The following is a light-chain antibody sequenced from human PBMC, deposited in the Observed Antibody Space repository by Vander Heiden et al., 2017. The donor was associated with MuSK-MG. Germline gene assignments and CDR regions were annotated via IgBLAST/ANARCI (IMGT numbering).Light chain of an antibody. CDR2: DDS. J-gene: IGLJ2*01. CDR1: NIGSKI. CDR3: QVWDSSSNQVV. Sequence: SYVLNPPPPVSVAPGQTARITCGGNNIGSKIVHWYQQKPGQAPVLVVHDDSDRPSGIPERISGSNSGNTATLTISRVEAGDEADYYCQVWDSSSNQVVFGGGTKVIVL. V-gene: IGLV3-21*02.